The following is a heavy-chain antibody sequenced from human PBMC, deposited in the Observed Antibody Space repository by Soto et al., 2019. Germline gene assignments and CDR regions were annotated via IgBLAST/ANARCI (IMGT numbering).Heavy chain of an antibody. J-gene: IGHJ5*02. CDR1: GGSISSSSYY. V-gene: IGHV4-39*01. D-gene: IGHD6-13*01. CDR3: ARSLFAAGVQGWFDP. CDR2: IYYSGST. Sequence: SETLSLTCTVSGGSISSSSYYWGWIRQPPGKGLEWIGSIYYSGSTYYNPSLKSRVTISVDTSKNQFSLKLSSVTAADAAVYYCARSLFAAGVQGWFDPWGQGTLVTVSS.